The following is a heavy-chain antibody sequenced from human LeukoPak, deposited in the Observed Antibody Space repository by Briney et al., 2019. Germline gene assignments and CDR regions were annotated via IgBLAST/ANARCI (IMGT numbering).Heavy chain of an antibody. CDR2: ITNDGSIT. J-gene: IGHJ4*02. V-gene: IGHV3-74*01. Sequence: GGSLRLSCAASGFTFSNHWMHWVRQGPGKGPVWVSRITNDGSITVYADSVKGRFTISRDNAKSTLYLQMNSLSAEDTAVYYCVRSSGWPDSWGQGTLVTVSS. CDR3: VRSSGWPDS. D-gene: IGHD6-19*01. CDR1: GFTFSNHW.